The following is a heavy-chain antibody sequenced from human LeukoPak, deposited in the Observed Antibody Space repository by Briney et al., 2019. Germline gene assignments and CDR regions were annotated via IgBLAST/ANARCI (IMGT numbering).Heavy chain of an antibody. Sequence: ASVKVSFKASGYTFTSHYMHWVRQAPGQGLEWMGIINPSGGSTDYAQKFQGRVTMTRDTSTSTVYMELSSLRSEDTAVYYCARRGGSYLDYWGQGTLVTVSS. V-gene: IGHV1-46*01. D-gene: IGHD1-26*01. CDR2: INPSGGST. J-gene: IGHJ4*02. CDR1: GYTFTSHY. CDR3: ARRGGSYLDY.